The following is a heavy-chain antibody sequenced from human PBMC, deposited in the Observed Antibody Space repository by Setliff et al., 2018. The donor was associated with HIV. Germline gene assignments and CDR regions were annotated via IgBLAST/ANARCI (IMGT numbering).Heavy chain of an antibody. CDR1: GYSISNGYY. V-gene: IGHV4-38-2*01. J-gene: IGHJ4*02. Sequence: PSETLSLTCALSGYSISNGYYWGWIRQPSGKGLEWIGSIYHSGSTFYNPSLRSRVTISVDTSKNQFSLKLSSVTAADTAMYYCARHAAGPDGPFDYWGQGTLVTVSS. CDR2: IYHSGST. CDR3: ARHAAGPDGPFDY. D-gene: IGHD2-2*01.